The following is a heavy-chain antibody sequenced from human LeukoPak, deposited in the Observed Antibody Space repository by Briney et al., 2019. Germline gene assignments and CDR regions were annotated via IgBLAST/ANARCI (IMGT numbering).Heavy chain of an antibody. CDR1: GGSISSYY. CDR2: IYYSGST. V-gene: IGHV4-59*01. J-gene: IGHJ4*02. Sequence: SETLSLTCTVSGGSISSYYWSWIRQPPGKGLEWIGYIYYSGSTNYNPSLKSRVTMSVDTSKNQFSLKLSPMTAADTAVYYCARDRVGYSYGSFVYWGQGTLVTVSS. CDR3: ARDRVGYSYGSFVY. D-gene: IGHD5-18*01.